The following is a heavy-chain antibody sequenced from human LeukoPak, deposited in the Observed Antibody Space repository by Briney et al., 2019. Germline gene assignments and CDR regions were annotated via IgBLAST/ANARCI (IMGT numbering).Heavy chain of an antibody. Sequence: GGTLRLSCAVSGFTVNNNYMTWVRQAPGKGLEWVSSISSSSSYIYYADSVKGRFTISRDNARNSLYLQMNSLRAEDTAVYYCARLKLLWSNYFDYWGQGTLVTVSS. CDR1: GFTVNNNY. J-gene: IGHJ4*02. D-gene: IGHD2-2*01. V-gene: IGHV3-21*01. CDR3: ARLKLLWSNYFDY. CDR2: ISSSSSYI.